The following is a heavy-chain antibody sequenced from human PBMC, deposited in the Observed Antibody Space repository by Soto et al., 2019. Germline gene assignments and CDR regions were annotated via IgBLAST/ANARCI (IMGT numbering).Heavy chain of an antibody. CDR3: ARDHEYYDL. D-gene: IGHD3-22*01. CDR1: GFGFSAYG. J-gene: IGHJ4*02. Sequence: GGSLRLSCAASGFGFSAYGMHWVRQAPGKGLEWVAVISYDGSNKYYADSVKGRFTLSRDNSKNTLYLQMDSLRAEDTAVYYCARDHEYYDLWGQGTLVTVSS. CDR2: ISYDGSNK. V-gene: IGHV3-30*12.